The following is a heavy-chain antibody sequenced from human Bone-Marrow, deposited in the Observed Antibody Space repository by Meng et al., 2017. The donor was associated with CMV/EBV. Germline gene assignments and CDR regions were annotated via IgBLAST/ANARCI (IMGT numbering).Heavy chain of an antibody. V-gene: IGHV3-21*01. J-gene: IGHJ4*02. CDR1: GFTFSSYS. D-gene: IGHD6-19*01. Sequence: LSLTCAASGFTFSSYSMNWVRQAPGKGLEWVSSISSSSYIYYADSVKGRFTISRDNAKNSLYLQMNSLRAEDTAVYYCAREAVAAHYVQYWGQGTLVTVSS. CDR3: AREAVAAHYVQY. CDR2: ISSSSYI.